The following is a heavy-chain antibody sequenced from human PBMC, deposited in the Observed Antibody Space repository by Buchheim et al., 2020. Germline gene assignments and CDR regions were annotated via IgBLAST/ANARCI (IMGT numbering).Heavy chain of an antibody. V-gene: IGHV4-34*01. D-gene: IGHD2-2*02. J-gene: IGHJ6*03. CDR2: INHSGST. CDR1: GGSFSGYY. Sequence: QVQLQQWGAGLLKPSETLSLTCAVYGGSFSGYYWSWIRQPPGKGLEWIGEINHSGSTNYNPSLKSRVTISVEPSKNQFFLKLGSVTAADTAVYYCARAAIVVVPAAIVVYYYYYMDVWGKGTT. CDR3: ARAAIVVVPAAIVVYYYYYMDV.